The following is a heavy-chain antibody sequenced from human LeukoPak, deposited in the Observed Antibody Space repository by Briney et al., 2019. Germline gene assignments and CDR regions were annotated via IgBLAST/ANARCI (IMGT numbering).Heavy chain of an antibody. CDR2: IKQDGSDK. CDR1: GFTFTTHW. D-gene: IGHD2-2*01. J-gene: IGHJ3*02. V-gene: IGHV3-7*01. Sequence: GGSLRLSCAASGFTFTTHWMSWVRQAPGKGLEWVANIKQDGSDKKYVESVKGRFTISRDNAKNSLYLQMNNLRAEDTAVYYCARLSDTEGSSTCYRASDIWGQGTMVTVSS. CDR3: ARLSDTEGSSTCYRASDI.